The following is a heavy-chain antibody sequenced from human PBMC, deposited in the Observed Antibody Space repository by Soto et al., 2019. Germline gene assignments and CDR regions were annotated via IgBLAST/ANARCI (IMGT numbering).Heavy chain of an antibody. CDR2: ISAYNGNT. D-gene: IGHD2-2*01. CDR1: GYTFTSHG. CDR3: ARTYCSSARCYSDY. J-gene: IGHJ4*02. V-gene: IGHV1-18*04. Sequence: QVQLVQSGAAVKKPGASVKVSCKTSGYTFTSHGISWVRQAPGQGLEWMGWISAYNGNTNYAQKLQGRVTMTTDTPTSTAYMELRSLRSDDTAVYYCARTYCSSARCYSDYWGQGTLVTVSS.